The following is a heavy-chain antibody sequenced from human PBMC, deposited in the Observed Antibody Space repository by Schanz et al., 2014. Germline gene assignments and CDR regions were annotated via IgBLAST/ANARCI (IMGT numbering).Heavy chain of an antibody. J-gene: IGHJ6*02. Sequence: QVQLVQSGAEVKKPGASVKVSCKASGYTFSDYYIHWVRQAPGQGLEWMGWINPNTGGTNFAQKFQGWVTVTRDTSISTVYMELSRVTYEDTAVYYCARDVRAYYYGMDVWGQGTTVTVSS. CDR3: ARDVRAYYYGMDV. CDR1: GYTFSDYY. V-gene: IGHV1-2*04. CDR2: INPNTGGT.